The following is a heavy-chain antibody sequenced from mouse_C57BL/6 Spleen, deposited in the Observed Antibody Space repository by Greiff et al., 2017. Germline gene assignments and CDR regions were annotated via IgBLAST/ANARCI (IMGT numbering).Heavy chain of an antibody. CDR2: IDPEAGET. V-gene: IGHV14-2*01. D-gene: IGHD2-4*01. CDR1: GFNIKDYY. J-gene: IGHJ3*01. Sequence: VQLQQSGAELVKPGASVKLSCTASGFNIKDYYMPWVKQTTEQGLEWIGRIDPEAGETKYAPKFQGKATLTAATSSNTAYLQLSSLTSEDTAVYYCARSSLYDYGVTYWGQGTLVTVSA. CDR3: ARSSLYDYGVTY.